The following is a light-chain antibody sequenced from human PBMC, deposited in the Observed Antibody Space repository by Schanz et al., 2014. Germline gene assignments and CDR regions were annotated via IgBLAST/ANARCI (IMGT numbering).Light chain of an antibody. V-gene: IGKV3-20*01. CDR1: ESVSSSS. Sequence: EIVLTQSPGTLSLSPGERATLSCRASESVSSSSLAWYQQKPGQAPRLLIHGASSRATGIPDRFSGSGSGTDFTLTISRLEPEDFAVYYCQQYNDSPPWTFGQGTKVEVK. CDR2: GAS. CDR3: QQYNDSPPWT. J-gene: IGKJ1*01.